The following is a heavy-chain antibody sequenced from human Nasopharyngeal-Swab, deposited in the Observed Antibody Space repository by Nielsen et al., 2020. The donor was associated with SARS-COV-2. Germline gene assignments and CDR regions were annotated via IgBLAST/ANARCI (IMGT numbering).Heavy chain of an antibody. V-gene: IGHV1-46*01. CDR3: ARRSSGYSSGWLVAFDI. Sequence: ASVKVSCKASGYTFTSYYMHWVRQAPGQGLEWMGIINPSGGSTSYAQKFQGRVTMTRDTSTSTVYMELSSLRSEDTAVYYCARRSSGYSSGWLVAFDIWGQGTMVTVSS. D-gene: IGHD6-19*01. CDR2: INPSGGST. CDR1: GYTFTSYY. J-gene: IGHJ3*02.